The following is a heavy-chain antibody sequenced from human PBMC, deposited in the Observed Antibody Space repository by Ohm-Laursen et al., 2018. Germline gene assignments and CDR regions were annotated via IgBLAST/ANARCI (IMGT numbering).Heavy chain of an antibody. J-gene: IGHJ6*02. Sequence: SLRPSCTASGFTFSSYWMSWVRQAPGKGLEWVANIKQDGSEKYYVDSVKGRFTISRDNAKNSLYLQMNSLRAEDTAVYYCARWLHSKGYYYYGMDVWGQGTTVTVSS. V-gene: IGHV3-7*01. CDR2: IKQDGSEK. D-gene: IGHD5-24*01. CDR1: GFTFSSYW. CDR3: ARWLHSKGYYYYGMDV.